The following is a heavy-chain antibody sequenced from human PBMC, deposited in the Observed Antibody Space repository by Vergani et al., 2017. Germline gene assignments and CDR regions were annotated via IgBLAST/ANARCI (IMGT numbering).Heavy chain of an antibody. CDR1: GGSFSGHY. D-gene: IGHD4-23*01. J-gene: IGHJ4*02. Sequence: QVQLQQWGAGLVKPSETLSLTCDVYGGSFSGHYWSWIRQPPGKGLEWIGEINHRGSTNYNPSLKSRVTISVDTSKNQFSLKLSSVTAADTAVYYCARIYGGYFDYWGQGTLVTVSS. CDR3: ARIYGGYFDY. V-gene: IGHV4-34*01. CDR2: INHRGST.